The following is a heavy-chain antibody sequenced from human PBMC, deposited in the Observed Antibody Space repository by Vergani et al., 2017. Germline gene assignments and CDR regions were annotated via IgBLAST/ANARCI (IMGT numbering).Heavy chain of an antibody. CDR2: VDPEDGET. Sequence: EVQLVQSGAEVKKPGATVKISCKVSGYTFTDYYMHWVQQAPGKGLEWMGLVDPEDGETIYAEKLHGRVTITADTSTDTAYMELSSLRSEGTAVYYGATVAIAASTTRPALDMWGEGTMVTVS. V-gene: IGHV1-69-2*01. D-gene: IGHD6-6*01. CDR1: GYTFTDYY. CDR3: ATVAIAASTTRPALDM. J-gene: IGHJ3*02.